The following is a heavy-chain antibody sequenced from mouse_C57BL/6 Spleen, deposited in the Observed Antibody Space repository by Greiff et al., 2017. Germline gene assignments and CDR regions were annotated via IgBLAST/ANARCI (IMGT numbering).Heavy chain of an antibody. CDR1: GYTFTSYW. J-gene: IGHJ4*01. Sequence: QVQLQQPGAELVKPGASVKLSCKASGYTFTSYWMQWVKQRPGQGLEWIGEIDPSDSYTNYNQKFKGKATLTVDTSSSTAYMQLSSLTSEDSAVYYCARWYYGRWAMDYWGQGTSVTVSS. CDR3: ARWYYGRWAMDY. V-gene: IGHV1-50*01. CDR2: IDPSDSYT. D-gene: IGHD1-1*01.